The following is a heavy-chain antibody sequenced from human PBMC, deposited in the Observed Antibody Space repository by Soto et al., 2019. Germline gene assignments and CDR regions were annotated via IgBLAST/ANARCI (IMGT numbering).Heavy chain of an antibody. CDR2: IYSGGST. D-gene: IGHD3-16*01. J-gene: IGHJ4*02. V-gene: IGHV3-66*01. CDR1: GVNVSTKY. CDR3: ARDPWAADY. Sequence: GGSQRLSCAASGVNVSTKYMSWVRQAPGKGLEWVSVIYSGGSTFYADSVRGRFTISRDNSKNTVNLQMNSLRAEDTAVYYCARDPWAADYWGQGTLVTVSS.